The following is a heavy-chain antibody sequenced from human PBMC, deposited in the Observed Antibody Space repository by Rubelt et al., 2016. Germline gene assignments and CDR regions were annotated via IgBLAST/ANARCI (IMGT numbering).Heavy chain of an antibody. Sequence: QVQLVQSGAEVKKPGSSVKVSCKASGGTFSSYAISWVRQAPGQGLEWMGRIIPILGIANYAKRFQGRGTITADKSTSTAYMELSSLRSEDTAVYYCARPLHRGGYPDYWGQGTLVTVSS. J-gene: IGHJ4*02. CDR2: IIPILGIA. D-gene: IGHD2-15*01. CDR1: GGTFSSYA. V-gene: IGHV1-69*04. CDR3: ARPLHRGGYPDY.